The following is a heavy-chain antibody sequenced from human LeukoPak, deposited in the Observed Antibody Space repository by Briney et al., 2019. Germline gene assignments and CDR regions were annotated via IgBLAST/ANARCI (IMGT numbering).Heavy chain of an antibody. Sequence: SETLSLTCTVSGDSISSYYWSWIRQPPGKGLEWIGHIYYSGSTNYNPSLKSRVTISVDTSKNQFSLKLSSVTAADTAVYYCARGRAVGGTNLDYWGQGTLVTVSS. CDR1: GDSISSYY. J-gene: IGHJ4*02. V-gene: IGHV4-59*01. D-gene: IGHD3-16*01. CDR3: ARGRAVGGTNLDY. CDR2: IYYSGST.